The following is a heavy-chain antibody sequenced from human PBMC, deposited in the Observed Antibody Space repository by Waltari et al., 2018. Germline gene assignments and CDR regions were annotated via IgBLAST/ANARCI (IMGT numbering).Heavy chain of an antibody. V-gene: IGHV3-48*03. CDR3: ARSRYNWNYGDFDY. D-gene: IGHD1-7*01. CDR2: ISTSGSTI. CDR1: GFTFSSYE. Sequence: EVQLVESGGGLVQPGGSLRRSCADSGFTFSSYEMNWVRQAPGKGLEWVSYISTSGSTIYYADSVKGRFTISRDNAKNSLYLQMNSLRAEDTAVYYCARSRYNWNYGDFDYWGQGTLVTVSS. J-gene: IGHJ4*02.